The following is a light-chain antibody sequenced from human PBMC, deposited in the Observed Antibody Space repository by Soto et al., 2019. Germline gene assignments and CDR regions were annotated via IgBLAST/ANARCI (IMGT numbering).Light chain of an antibody. J-gene: IGLJ1*01. CDR1: SSDVGRYNY. V-gene: IGLV2-11*01. CDR3: SSYTSSSTRV. CDR2: DVS. Sequence: QSVLTQPRSVSGSPGQSVTISCTGTSSDVGRYNYVSWYQQHPAKAPKLMIYDVSKRPSGVPDRFSGSKSGNTASLTISGLQAEDEADYYCSSYTSSSTRVFGTGTKVTVL.